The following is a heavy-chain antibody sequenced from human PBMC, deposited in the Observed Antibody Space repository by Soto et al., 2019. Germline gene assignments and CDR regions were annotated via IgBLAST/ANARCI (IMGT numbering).Heavy chain of an antibody. D-gene: IGHD2-21*02. J-gene: IGHJ6*02. CDR1: GGTFNKFA. V-gene: IGHV1-69*13. CDR3: ARRYCASDNCPLFYYFVDL. Sequence: SVKVSCKASGGTFNKFAFSWVRQAPGQGFGWMGGIIPVFRSANYAQRFRGRITITADEYTSTVYLYLNDLRSDDTAVYYCARRYCASDNCPLFYYFVDLWGLGTTVTVSS. CDR2: IIPVFRSA.